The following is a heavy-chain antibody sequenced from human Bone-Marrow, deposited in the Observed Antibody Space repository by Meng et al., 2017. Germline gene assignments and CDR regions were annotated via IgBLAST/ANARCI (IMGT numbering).Heavy chain of an antibody. D-gene: IGHD1-26*01. Sequence: SCKASGYSCTAYYIHWVRQAPGKGREWVANIKQDGSEKYYVDSVKGRFTISRDNAKNSLYLQMNSLRAEDTAVYYWAKDRGSYLPEDYWGQGTLVTVSS. CDR1: GYSCTAYY. CDR3: AKDRGSYLPEDY. V-gene: IGHV3-7*01. J-gene: IGHJ4*02. CDR2: IKQDGSEK.